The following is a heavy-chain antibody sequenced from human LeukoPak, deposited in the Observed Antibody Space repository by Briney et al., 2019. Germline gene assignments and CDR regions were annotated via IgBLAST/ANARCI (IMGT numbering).Heavy chain of an antibody. CDR2: IIPIFGTA. Sequence: SVKVSYKASGGTFSSYAISWVRQAPGQGLEWMGGIIPIFGTANYAQKFQGRVTITADESTSTAYMELSSLRSEDTAVYYCAESHYYGSGSYGYYFDYWGQGTLVTVSS. CDR1: GGTFSSYA. J-gene: IGHJ4*02. V-gene: IGHV1-69*13. CDR3: AESHYYGSGSYGYYFDY. D-gene: IGHD3-10*01.